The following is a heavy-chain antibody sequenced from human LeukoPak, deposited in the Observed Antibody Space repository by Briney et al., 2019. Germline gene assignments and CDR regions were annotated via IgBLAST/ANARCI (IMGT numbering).Heavy chain of an antibody. D-gene: IGHD2-15*01. CDR3: ARDLGYCSGGSCDGWFDP. Sequence: SGGSLRLSCAASGFTFSSYSMNWVRQAPGKGLEWVSSISSSSSYIYYADSVKGRFTISRDNAKNSLYLQMNSLRAEDTAVYYCARDLGYCSGGSCDGWFDPWGQGTLVTVSS. CDR2: ISSSSSYI. V-gene: IGHV3-21*01. J-gene: IGHJ5*02. CDR1: GFTFSSYS.